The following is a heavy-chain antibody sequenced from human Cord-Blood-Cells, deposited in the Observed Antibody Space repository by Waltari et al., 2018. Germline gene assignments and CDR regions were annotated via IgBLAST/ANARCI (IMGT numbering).Heavy chain of an antibody. D-gene: IGHD2-2*01. CDR2: IIPIFGTA. CDR3: ARDEGYCSSTSCYYDYYYGMDV. V-gene: IGHV1-69*01. CDR1: GGTFSSYA. Sequence: QVQLVQAGAEVQKPGSSVKVSCKPSGGTFSSYAIRWVRQAPGQGIEWMGGIIPIFGTANYAQKFQGRVTTTADESTSTAYMELSSLRSEDTAVYYCARDEGYCSSTSCYYDYYYGMDVWGQGTTVTVSS. J-gene: IGHJ6*02.